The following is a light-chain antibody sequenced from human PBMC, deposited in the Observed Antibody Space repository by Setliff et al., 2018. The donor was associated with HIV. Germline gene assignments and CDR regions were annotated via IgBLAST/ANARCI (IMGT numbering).Light chain of an antibody. V-gene: IGLV1-44*01. J-gene: IGLJ1*01. CDR3: STWDDSLNVLV. Sequence: QSVLTQPPSASGTPGQRVTISCSGSSSNIGSNTVTWYQQPPGTAPQLLIYINDHRPSGVPHRFSGSKSGTTASLAISGLQSEDEADYYCSTWDDSLNVLVFGSGTKVTVL. CDR1: SSNIGSNT. CDR2: IND.